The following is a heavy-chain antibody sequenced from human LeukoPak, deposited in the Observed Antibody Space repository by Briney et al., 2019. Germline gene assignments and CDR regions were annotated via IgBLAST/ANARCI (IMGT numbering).Heavy chain of an antibody. CDR2: IYYSGST. V-gene: IGHV4-59*01. Sequence: SETLSLTCTVSGGSISSYYWSRIRQPPGKGLEWIGYIYYSGSTNYNPSLKSRVTISVDTSKNQFSLKLSSVTAADTAVYYCAREVGVDSSGYSGAFDIWGQGTMVTVSS. CDR1: GGSISSYY. D-gene: IGHD3-22*01. CDR3: AREVGVDSSGYSGAFDI. J-gene: IGHJ3*02.